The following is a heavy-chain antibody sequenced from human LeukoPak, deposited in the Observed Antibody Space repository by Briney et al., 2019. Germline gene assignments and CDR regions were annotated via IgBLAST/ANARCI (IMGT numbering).Heavy chain of an antibody. J-gene: IGHJ3*02. D-gene: IGHD3-22*01. CDR3: ANSGLLLHRDAFDI. V-gene: IGHV3-23*01. CDR2: ISGSGGST. Sequence: GGSLRLSCAASGFTFSSYAMSWVHQAPGKGLEWVSAISGSGGSTYYADSVKGRFTISRDNSKNTLYLQMNGLRAEDTAVYYCANSGLLLHRDAFDIWGQGTMVTVSS. CDR1: GFTFSSYA.